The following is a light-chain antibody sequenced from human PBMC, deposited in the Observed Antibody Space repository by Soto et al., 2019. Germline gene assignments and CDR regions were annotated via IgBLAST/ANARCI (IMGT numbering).Light chain of an antibody. CDR2: EVT. J-gene: IGLJ1*01. Sequence: QSVLTQPASVSGSPGQSITISCTGTSSDVGSYNLASWYQQFPGKAPNIMIFEVTKRPSGVSSRFSGSKSGNTASLTISGLQSDDEADYYCCSYAGNSNVFGTGTKVTV. CDR1: SSDVGSYNL. CDR3: CSYAGNSNV. V-gene: IGLV2-23*02.